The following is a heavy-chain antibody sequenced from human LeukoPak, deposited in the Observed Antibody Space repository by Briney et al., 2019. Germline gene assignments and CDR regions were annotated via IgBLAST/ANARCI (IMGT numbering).Heavy chain of an antibody. CDR3: ACHDAGIAARPFDN. V-gene: IGHV4-4*09. D-gene: IGHD6-6*01. Sequence: PSETLSLTCTVSGGSISTYYWSWVRRPPGKGLEWIAYIHASGPTNYNPSLKGRITISVDTSKNQFSLKLSSVTAADTAVYYCACHDAGIAARPFDNWGQGTLVTVSS. CDR2: IHASGPT. CDR1: GGSISTYY. J-gene: IGHJ4*02.